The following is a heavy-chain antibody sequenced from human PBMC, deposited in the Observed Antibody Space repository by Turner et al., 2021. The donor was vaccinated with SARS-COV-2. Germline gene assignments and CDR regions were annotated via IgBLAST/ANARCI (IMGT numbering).Heavy chain of an antibody. V-gene: IGHV1-2*02. CDR1: GYTFTGYY. Sequence: QVQLVQSGAEVKKPGASVKVSCKDSGYTFTGYYMHWVRQAPGQGLEWMGWINPNSGGTNYAQKFQGRVTMTWDTSISTAYMELSRLRSDDTAVYYCARSRYTYGSYYYYGMDVWGQGTTVTVSS. D-gene: IGHD5-18*01. CDR2: INPNSGGT. J-gene: IGHJ6*02. CDR3: ARSRYTYGSYYYYGMDV.